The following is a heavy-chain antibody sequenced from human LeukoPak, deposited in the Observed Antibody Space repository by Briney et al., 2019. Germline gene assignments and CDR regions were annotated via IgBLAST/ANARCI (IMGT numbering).Heavy chain of an antibody. Sequence: GGSLRLSCAASGFTFSSYAMHWVRQAPGKGLEWVAVISYDGGNKYYADSVKGRFTISRDNSKNTLYLQMNSLRAEDTAVYYCARDLGCSSTSCYGNWFDPWGQGTLVTVSS. CDR1: GFTFSSYA. CDR2: ISYDGGNK. D-gene: IGHD2-2*01. V-gene: IGHV3-30*04. CDR3: ARDLGCSSTSCYGNWFDP. J-gene: IGHJ5*02.